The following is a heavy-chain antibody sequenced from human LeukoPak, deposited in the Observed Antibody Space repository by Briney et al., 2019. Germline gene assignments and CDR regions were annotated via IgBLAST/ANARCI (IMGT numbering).Heavy chain of an antibody. CDR1: GFTFSSYW. V-gene: IGHV3-7*01. Sequence: GGSLRLSCAASGFTFSSYWMSWVRQAPGKGLEWVANIKQDGSEKYYVDSVKGRFTISRVNAKNSLYLQMNSLRAEDTAVYYCASSSGYRDDAFDIWGQGTMVTVSS. J-gene: IGHJ3*02. CDR2: IKQDGSEK. CDR3: ASSSGYRDDAFDI. D-gene: IGHD3-22*01.